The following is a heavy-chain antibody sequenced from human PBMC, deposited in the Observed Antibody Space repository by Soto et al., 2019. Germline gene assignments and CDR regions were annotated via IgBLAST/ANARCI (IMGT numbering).Heavy chain of an antibody. Sequence: GASVKVSCKASGGTFSSYTISWVRQAPGQGLEWMGRIIPILGIANYAQKFQGRVTITADKSTSTAYMELSSLRSEDTAVYYCAIGFDFWSGSSTHLFDFWGQGSLVTGSS. CDR1: GGTFSSYT. CDR3: AIGFDFWSGSSTHLFDF. CDR2: IIPILGIA. D-gene: IGHD3-3*01. J-gene: IGHJ5*01. V-gene: IGHV1-69*02.